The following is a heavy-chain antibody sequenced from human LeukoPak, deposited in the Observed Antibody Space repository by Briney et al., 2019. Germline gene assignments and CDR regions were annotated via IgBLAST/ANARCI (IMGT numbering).Heavy chain of an antibody. CDR3: ARFQGYDREYYFDY. CDR2: IYYSGST. D-gene: IGHD3-9*01. J-gene: IGHJ4*02. V-gene: IGHV4-59*01. CDR1: GGSISSYY. Sequence: SETLSLTCTVSGGSISSYYWSWIRQPPGKGLEWIGYIYYSGSTNYNPSLKSRVTISVDTSKNQFSLKLSSVTAADTAVYYCARFQGYDREYYFDYWGQGTLVTVSS.